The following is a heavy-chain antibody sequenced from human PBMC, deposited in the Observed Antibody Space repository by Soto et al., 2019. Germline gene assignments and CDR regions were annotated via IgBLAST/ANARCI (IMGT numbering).Heavy chain of an antibody. Sequence: HPGGSLRLSCAASGFTFSSYSMNWVRQAPGKGLEWVSYISSNSSTIYYADSVKGRFTISRDNAKNSLFLQMNSLRAEDTAVYYCAKDRATPGVFYDILTGSPYYFDYWGQGTLVTVSS. D-gene: IGHD3-9*01. V-gene: IGHV3-48*01. CDR1: GFTFSSYS. CDR3: AKDRATPGVFYDILTGSPYYFDY. J-gene: IGHJ4*02. CDR2: ISSNSSTI.